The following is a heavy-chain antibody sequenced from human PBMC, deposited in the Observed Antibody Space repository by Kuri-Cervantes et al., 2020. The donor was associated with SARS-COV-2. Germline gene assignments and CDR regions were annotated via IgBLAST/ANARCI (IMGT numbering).Heavy chain of an antibody. CDR2: ISSSGTHI. CDR1: GFNLSSGT. Sequence: GESLKISCVASGFNLSSGTMNWVRQAPGKGLEWVSSISSSGTHIYYADSVKGRFTISRDNAQNSLYLQMNSLRAEDTAVYYCARDLRLGKSLDYWGQGTLVTVSS. V-gene: IGHV3-21*01. CDR3: ARDLRLGKSLDY. J-gene: IGHJ4*02. D-gene: IGHD3-9*01.